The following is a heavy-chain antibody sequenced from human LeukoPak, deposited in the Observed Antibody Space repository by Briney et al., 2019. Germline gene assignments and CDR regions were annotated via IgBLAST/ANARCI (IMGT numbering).Heavy chain of an antibody. V-gene: IGHV3-53*01. Sequence: GGSLRLSCAASGFTVSSNYMSWVRQAPGKGLEWVSVIYSGGSTYYADSVKGRFTISRDNSKNTLYLQMNSLRAEDTAAYYCAKSPYYYYMDVWGKGTTVTVSS. CDR1: GFTVSSNY. CDR3: AKSPYYYYMDV. CDR2: IYSGGST. J-gene: IGHJ6*03.